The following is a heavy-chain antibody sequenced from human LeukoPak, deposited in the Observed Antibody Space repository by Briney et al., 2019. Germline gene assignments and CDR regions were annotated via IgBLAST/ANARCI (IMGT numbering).Heavy chain of an antibody. D-gene: IGHD3-22*01. V-gene: IGHV3-23*01. CDR1: GFTFSSYA. CDR2: ISGSCGST. J-gene: IGHJ5*02. Sequence: GGSLRLSCAASGFTFSSYAMSWVRQAPGKGLEWVSAISGSCGSTYYADSVKGRLTISRDNSKNTLYLQMNSLRAEGTAVYYCAKAFDYYDSSGYPYNWFDPWGQGTLVTVSS. CDR3: AKAFDYYDSSGYPYNWFDP.